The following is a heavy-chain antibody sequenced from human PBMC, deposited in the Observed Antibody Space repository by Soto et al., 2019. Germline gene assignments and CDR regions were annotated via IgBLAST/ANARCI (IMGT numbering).Heavy chain of an antibody. V-gene: IGHV3-11*01. D-gene: IGHD1-7*01. CDR3: AREGYNWNYVQLDY. Sequence: PGGSLRLSCAASGFTFSDYYMSWIRQAPGKGLEWVSYISSSGSTIYYADSVKGRFTISRDNAKNPLYLQMNSLRAEDTAVYYCAREGYNWNYVQLDYWGQGALVTVSS. CDR1: GFTFSDYY. CDR2: ISSSGSTI. J-gene: IGHJ4*02.